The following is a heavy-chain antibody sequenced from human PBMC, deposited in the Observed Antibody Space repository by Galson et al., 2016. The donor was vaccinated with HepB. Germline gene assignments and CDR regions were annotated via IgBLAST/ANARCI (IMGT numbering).Heavy chain of an antibody. CDR3: ARDYGSAWLWTTFDY. CDR1: GYSFSSHG. D-gene: IGHD2-8*02. J-gene: IGHJ4*02. CDR2: ISAYNGNR. Sequence: SVKVSCKASGYSFSSHGISWVRQAPGQGLEWMGGISAYNGNRFYAQNFQDRVTLTTDISTSTAYMELRSLTSDDTAVYFRARDYGSAWLWTTFDYWGQGTVVTVSS. V-gene: IGHV1-18*01.